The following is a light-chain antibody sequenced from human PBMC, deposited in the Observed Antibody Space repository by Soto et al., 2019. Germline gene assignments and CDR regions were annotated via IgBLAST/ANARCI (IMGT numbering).Light chain of an antibody. CDR2: GAS. CDR1: QNVSSSY. CDR3: QQYGSSLTWT. Sequence: EIVLTQSPGTLSLSPGERATLSCRASQNVSSSYLAWYQQKPGQAPRLLIYGASSRATGIPDRFSGSGSGTDFTLTISRLEPEDFAVYYCQQYGSSLTWTFGQGTKLDIK. V-gene: IGKV3-20*01. J-gene: IGKJ1*01.